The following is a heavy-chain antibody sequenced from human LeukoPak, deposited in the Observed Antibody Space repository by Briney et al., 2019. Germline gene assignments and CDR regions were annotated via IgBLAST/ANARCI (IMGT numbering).Heavy chain of an antibody. CDR1: GYSFTGYY. CDR2: INPNSGGK. D-gene: IGHD5-24*01. CDR3: AREQPGSPIYYFDY. J-gene: IGHJ4*02. V-gene: IGHV1-2*02. Sequence: ASVKVSCKASGYSFTGYYMHWVRQAPGQGLEWMGWINPNSGGKNFAQKFQDRVTMTRDTSINTAYMELNRLRSDDTAVYYCAREQPGSPIYYFDYWGQGTLVTVSS.